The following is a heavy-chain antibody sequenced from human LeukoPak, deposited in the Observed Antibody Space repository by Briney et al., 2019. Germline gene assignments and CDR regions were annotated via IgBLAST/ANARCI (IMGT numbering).Heavy chain of an antibody. CDR1: GFTFSSYA. J-gene: IGHJ4*02. CDR2: ISGSGGST. Sequence: GGSLGLSCAASGFTFSSYAMSWVRQAPGKGLEWVSAISGSGGSTYYADSVKGRFTISRDNSKNTLYLQMNSLRAEDTAVYYCAKELGGYSYGYVGYWGQGTLVTVSS. CDR3: AKELGGYSYGYVGY. D-gene: IGHD5-18*01. V-gene: IGHV3-23*01.